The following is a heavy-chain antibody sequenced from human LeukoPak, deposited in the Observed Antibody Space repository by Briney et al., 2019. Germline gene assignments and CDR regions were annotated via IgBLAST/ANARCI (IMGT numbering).Heavy chain of an antibody. CDR3: ARVGEINYYDSSGPDY. V-gene: IGHV4-4*07. Sequence: SETLSLTCTVSGGSISSYYWSWIRQPAGKGLEWIGRIYTSGSTNYNPSLKSRVTISVDTSKNQFSLKLSSVTAADTAVYYCARVGEINYYDSSGPDYWGQGTLVTVSS. J-gene: IGHJ4*02. D-gene: IGHD3-22*01. CDR2: IYTSGST. CDR1: GGSISSYY.